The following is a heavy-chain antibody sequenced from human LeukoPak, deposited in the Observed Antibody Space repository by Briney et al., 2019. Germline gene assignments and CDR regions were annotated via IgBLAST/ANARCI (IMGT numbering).Heavy chain of an antibody. V-gene: IGHV1-69*13. CDR1: VYTFTNYY. Sequence: GASVKVSCMASVYTFTNYYMHWVRQAPGQGLEWMGGIIPIFGTANYAQKFQGRVTITADESTSTAYMELSSLRSEDTAVYYCAKSDGYYSGDYFDYWGQGTLVSVSS. CDR2: IIPIFGTA. D-gene: IGHD3-22*01. CDR3: AKSDGYYSGDYFDY. J-gene: IGHJ4*02.